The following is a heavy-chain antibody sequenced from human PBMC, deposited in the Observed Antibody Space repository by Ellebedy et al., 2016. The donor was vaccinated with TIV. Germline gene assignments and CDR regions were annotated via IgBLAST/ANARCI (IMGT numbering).Heavy chain of an antibody. Sequence: PGGSLRLSCAASGFTFSTAWMTWVRHAPGKGLEWVGRIESNADGGTTDYAAPVKGRFTFSRDDSKNTLYLQMNSLKTEDTAIYYCATQRLGLRYFDWFPNHSWFHPWGQGTLVTVSS. J-gene: IGHJ5*02. CDR1: GFTFSTAW. CDR2: IESNADGGTT. V-gene: IGHV3-15*04. CDR3: ATQRLGLRYFDWFPNHSWFHP. D-gene: IGHD3-9*01.